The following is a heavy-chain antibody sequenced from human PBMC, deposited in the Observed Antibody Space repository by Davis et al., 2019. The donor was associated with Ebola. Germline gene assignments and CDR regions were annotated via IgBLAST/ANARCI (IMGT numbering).Heavy chain of an antibody. D-gene: IGHD6-19*01. CDR3: AKEVGSSGWYTVEN. Sequence: PGGSLRLSCADSGFTFNNYAMDWVRRAPGKGLEWVSAIRPYGGRTYYRNSVKGRFTISRDDSKNTLYLQMDSLRAEDTAVYYCAKEVGSSGWYTVENWGQGTLVAVST. J-gene: IGHJ4*02. V-gene: IGHV3-23*01. CDR1: GFTFNNYA. CDR2: IRPYGGRT.